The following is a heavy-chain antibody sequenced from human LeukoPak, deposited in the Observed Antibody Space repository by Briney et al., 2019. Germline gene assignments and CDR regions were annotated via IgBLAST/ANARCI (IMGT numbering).Heavy chain of an antibody. CDR2: IRSDGSNK. D-gene: IGHD1-1*01. CDR3: VQGRKVWNLDY. V-gene: IGHV3-30*02. Sequence: PGGSLRLSCAASGFTFGSYGMHWVRQAPGKGLEWVTFIRSDGSNKYYADSVKGRFTISRDNSKNTLYLQMNTLIADDTAVYYCVQGRKVWNLDYWGQGTLVTVSS. J-gene: IGHJ4*02. CDR1: GFTFGSYG.